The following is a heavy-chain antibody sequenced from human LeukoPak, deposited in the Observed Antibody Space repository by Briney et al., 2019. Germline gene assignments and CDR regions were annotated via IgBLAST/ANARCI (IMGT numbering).Heavy chain of an antibody. Sequence: GGSLRLSCAASGFTFSTYEMNWVRQAPGKGLEWVSYISRSGTTIYYADSVKGRFTISRDNAKNSLYLQMNSLRAEDTAVYYCARDLYDSGAYSSPIDHWGQGTLVTVSS. V-gene: IGHV3-48*03. D-gene: IGHD3-22*01. CDR3: ARDLYDSGAYSSPIDH. CDR1: GFTFSTYE. CDR2: ISRSGTTI. J-gene: IGHJ4*02.